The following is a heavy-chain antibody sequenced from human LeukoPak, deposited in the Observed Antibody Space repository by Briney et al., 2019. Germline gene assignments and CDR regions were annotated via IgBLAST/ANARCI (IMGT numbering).Heavy chain of an antibody. CDR3: AHSTGDLGPDP. D-gene: IGHD7-27*01. CDR1: GGTFSSYA. Sequence: GSSVMVSCKASGGTFSSYAISWVRQAPGQGLEWMGGIIPIFGTANYAQKFQGRVTITADESTSTAYMELSSLRSEDTAVYYCAHSTGDLGPDPWGQGTLVTVSS. J-gene: IGHJ4*02. V-gene: IGHV1-69*01. CDR2: IIPIFGTA.